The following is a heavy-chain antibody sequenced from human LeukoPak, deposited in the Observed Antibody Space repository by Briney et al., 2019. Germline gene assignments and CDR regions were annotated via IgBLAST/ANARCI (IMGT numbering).Heavy chain of an antibody. CDR2: IYYSGST. CDR1: GGSISSGGYY. J-gene: IGHJ4*02. CDR3: ARGPYCNGGSCYYFDY. Sequence: SQTLSLTCTVSGGSISSGGYYWSWIRQHPGKGLEWIGYIYYSGSTYYNPSLKSRVTISVDTSKNQFSLKLSSVTAADTAVYFCARGPYCNGGSCYYFDYWGQGTLVTVSS. V-gene: IGHV4-31*03. D-gene: IGHD2-15*01.